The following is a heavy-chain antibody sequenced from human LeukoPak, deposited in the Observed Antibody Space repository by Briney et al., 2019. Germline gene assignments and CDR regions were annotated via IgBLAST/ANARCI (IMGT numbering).Heavy chain of an antibody. V-gene: IGHV4-31*03. J-gene: IGHJ5*02. CDR1: GGSLSSGGYY. CDR2: IYYSGST. D-gene: IGHD3-9*01. Sequence: SQTLSLTCTVSGGSLSSGGYYWSWARHHPGKGLEWIGYIYYSGSTYYNPSLKSRVTISVDPSKNQFSLKLSSVTAADTAVYYCARAHRSMDYDILTNWFDPWGQGTLDTVSS. CDR3: ARAHRSMDYDILTNWFDP.